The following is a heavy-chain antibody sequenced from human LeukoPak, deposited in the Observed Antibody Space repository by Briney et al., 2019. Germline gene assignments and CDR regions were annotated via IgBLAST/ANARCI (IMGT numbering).Heavy chain of an antibody. CDR1: GFTFTIYA. J-gene: IGHJ5*02. Sequence: GGSLRLSCAASGFTFTIYAMTWVRQAPGKGLEWVSASGSGGSTYYADSVKGRFTISRDNSKNTLYLQMSSLRAEDTAVYYCAKEDLYGSVKWFDPWGQGTLVIVSS. V-gene: IGHV3-23*01. CDR2: SGSGGST. D-gene: IGHD3-10*01. CDR3: AKEDLYGSVKWFDP.